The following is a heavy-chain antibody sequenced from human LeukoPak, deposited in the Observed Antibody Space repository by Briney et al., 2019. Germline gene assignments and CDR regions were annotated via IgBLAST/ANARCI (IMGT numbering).Heavy chain of an antibody. J-gene: IGHJ3*02. CDR1: GCTFSSHC. Sequence: GWSLRVSCKAAGCTFSSHCMRGVRQAPGKRLESVANIKQDGSENYYVDSVKGRFTISRDNAKNSLYLQMSMLRAADTAVYYCARVRIAVAVSAFDSWGQGTLVTVS. CDR2: IKQDGSEN. D-gene: IGHD6-19*01. V-gene: IGHV3-7*01. CDR3: ARVRIAVAVSAFDS.